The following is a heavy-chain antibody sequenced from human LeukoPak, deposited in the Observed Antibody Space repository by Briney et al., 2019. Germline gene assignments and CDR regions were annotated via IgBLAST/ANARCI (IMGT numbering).Heavy chain of an antibody. D-gene: IGHD3-10*01. V-gene: IGHV3-7*01. Sequence: PGGSLRLSCAAAGFTFSNHWMSWVRQAPGKGLEWVANIKQDGSETHYLDSVKGRFTISRDNAKNSLCLQMHNLRVEDTAVYYCARTIGYGSGNDQAGGWGQGTLVTVSS. J-gene: IGHJ4*02. CDR1: GFTFSNHW. CDR3: ARTIGYGSGNDQAGG. CDR2: IKQDGSET.